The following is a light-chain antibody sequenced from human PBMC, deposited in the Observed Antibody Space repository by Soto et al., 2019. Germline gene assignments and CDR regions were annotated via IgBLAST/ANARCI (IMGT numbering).Light chain of an antibody. CDR2: EVN. V-gene: IGLV2-14*01. Sequence: QSALTQPASVSGSPGQSISFSCAGSNSDVGSSVYVSWYRQHPGKAPQLIIYEVNKRPSGVSNRFSGTKSGNTASLTISGLQPDDEADYYCSSYRSGGTFVFGSGTKLTVL. J-gene: IGLJ1*01. CDR3: SSYRSGGTFV. CDR1: NSDVGSSVY.